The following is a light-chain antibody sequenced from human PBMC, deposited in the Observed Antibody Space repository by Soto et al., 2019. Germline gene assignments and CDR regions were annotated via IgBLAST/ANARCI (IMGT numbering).Light chain of an antibody. CDR3: QQSYSTPPWT. Sequence: DIQMTQSPSSLSASVGDRVTITCRASQSIVTYLNWYLQKPGKAPKLLFYAASNLQSGVPSRFSGSGSGTDFTLTISSLQPEDFATYFCQQSYSTPPWTFGQGTKVEIK. CDR1: QSIVTY. V-gene: IGKV1-39*01. CDR2: AAS. J-gene: IGKJ1*01.